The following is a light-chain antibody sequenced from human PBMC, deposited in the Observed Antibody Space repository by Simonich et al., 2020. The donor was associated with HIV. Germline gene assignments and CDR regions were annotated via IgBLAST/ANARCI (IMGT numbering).Light chain of an antibody. CDR1: QGSRNV. J-gene: IGKJ4*01. Sequence: AIQMTQSPYSLSAAVGDRVTITCRASQGSRNVLGWYQQKPGKAPKLLIYAASSLQSGVPSRFSGSGSGTDFTLTISSLQPEDFATYYCLQDYNYPLTFGGGTKVEIK. CDR3: LQDYNYPLT. V-gene: IGKV1-6*01. CDR2: AAS.